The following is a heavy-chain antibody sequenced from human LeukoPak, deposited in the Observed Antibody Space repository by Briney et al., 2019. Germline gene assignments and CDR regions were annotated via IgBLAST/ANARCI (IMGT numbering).Heavy chain of an antibody. CDR1: GFTFSSYD. V-gene: IGHV3-23*01. CDR2: ISRSGGTT. J-gene: IGHJ6*03. CDR3: AKRGGTESFYYFYYMDV. Sequence: GGSLRLSCAASGFTFSSYDMTWVRQTPGKGLEWVALISRSGGTTYYADSVKGRFTISRDNSKNTLYLQMNSLRAEDTAEYYCAKRGGTESFYYFYYMDVWGKGTTVTVSS. D-gene: IGHD2-15*01.